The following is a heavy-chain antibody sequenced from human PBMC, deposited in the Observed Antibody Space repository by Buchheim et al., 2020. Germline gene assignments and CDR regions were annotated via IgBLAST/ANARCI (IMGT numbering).Heavy chain of an antibody. J-gene: IGHJ4*02. Sequence: QVQLVESGGGVVQPGRSLRLSCAASGFTFSSYGMHWVRQAPGKGLEWVAVIWYDGSNKYYADSVKGRFTISRDNSKNTLYLQMNSLRAEDTAVYYCARGLGLYYYDSSGYYLGYWGQGTL. CDR1: GFTFSSYG. V-gene: IGHV3-33*01. CDR2: IWYDGSNK. D-gene: IGHD3-22*01. CDR3: ARGLGLYYYDSSGYYLGY.